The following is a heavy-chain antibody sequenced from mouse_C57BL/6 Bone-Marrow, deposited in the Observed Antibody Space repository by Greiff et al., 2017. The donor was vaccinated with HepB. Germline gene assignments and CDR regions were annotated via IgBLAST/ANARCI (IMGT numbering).Heavy chain of an antibody. D-gene: IGHD2-5*01. Sequence: VQLQQPGAELVKPGASVKLSCKASGYTFTSYWMHWVKQRPGRGLGWIGRIDPNSGGTKYNEKFKSKATLTVDKPSSTAYMQLSSLTSEDSAVYYCARGAYYSKRDYAMDYWGQGTSVTVSS. CDR1: GYTFTSYW. CDR3: ARGAYYSKRDYAMDY. V-gene: IGHV1-72*01. J-gene: IGHJ4*01. CDR2: IDPNSGGT.